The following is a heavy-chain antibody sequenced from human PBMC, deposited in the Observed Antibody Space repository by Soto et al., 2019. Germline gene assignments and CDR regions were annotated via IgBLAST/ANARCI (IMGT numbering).Heavy chain of an antibody. CDR1: GGSISRSSYY. CDR3: ARHDYGGFGL. D-gene: IGHD4-17*01. Sequence: QLQLQESGPGLVKPSETLSLTCTVSGGSISRSSYYWGWIRQPPGKGLEWIGSIYYSWSTYYNPYLKSRVTISVDTSKNQFSLKLSSVTAADTAVYYCARHDYGGFGLWGQGTLVTVSS. V-gene: IGHV4-39*01. CDR2: IYYSWST. J-gene: IGHJ4*02.